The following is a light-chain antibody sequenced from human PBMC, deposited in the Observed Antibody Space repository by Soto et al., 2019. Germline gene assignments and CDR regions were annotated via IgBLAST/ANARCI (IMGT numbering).Light chain of an antibody. CDR2: DAS. V-gene: IGKV3D-20*01. Sequence: EIVLTQSPATLSLSPGERATLSCGASQSVSSHYLAWYQQKPGLAPRRLIYDASNRATGIPDRFSGSGSGTYFTLTISRLEPADSAVYYCQQYGSSRTFGQGTKVDIK. CDR3: QQYGSSRT. J-gene: IGKJ1*01. CDR1: QSVSSHY.